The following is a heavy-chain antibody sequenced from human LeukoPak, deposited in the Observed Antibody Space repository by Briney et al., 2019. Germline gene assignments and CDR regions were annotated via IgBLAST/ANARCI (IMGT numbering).Heavy chain of an antibody. J-gene: IGHJ6*03. V-gene: IGHV3-11*04. Sequence: GGSLRLSCAASGLSFSDYSMTWIRQAPGKGPEWVSHITATGNIGYSADSVKGRFIISRDNAKNTLYLEMNSLRGEDTAVYYCAKLSPYYHMDVWGQGTTVIVSS. D-gene: IGHD1-1*01. CDR1: GLSFSDYS. CDR3: AKLSPYYHMDV. CDR2: ITATGNIG.